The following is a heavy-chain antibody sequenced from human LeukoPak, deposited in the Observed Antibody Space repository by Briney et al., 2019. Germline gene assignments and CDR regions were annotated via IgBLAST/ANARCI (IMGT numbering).Heavy chain of an antibody. CDR3: ARAKIAYYYDSSGFDY. Sequence: SETLSLTCAVYGGSFSGYSWSWIRQPPGKGLEWIGYIYHSGSTYYNPSLKSRVTISVDRSKNQFSLKLSSVTAADTAVYYCARAKIAYYYDSSGFDYWGQGTLVTVSS. J-gene: IGHJ4*02. CDR1: GGSFSGYS. V-gene: IGHV4-30-2*01. D-gene: IGHD3-22*01. CDR2: IYHSGST.